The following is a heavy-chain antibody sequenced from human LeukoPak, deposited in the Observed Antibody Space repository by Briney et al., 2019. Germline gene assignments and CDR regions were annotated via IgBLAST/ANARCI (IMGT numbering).Heavy chain of an antibody. CDR2: IVPTLSIA. D-gene: IGHD3/OR15-3a*01. CDR3: ASDFSTYHEEHSYY. Sequence: ASVKVSCKASGGTFSSYAISWVRQAPGQGLEWMGRIVPTLSIANYAQKFQGRITISADKSTSTVYLELGSLRSEDTAVYYCASDFSTYHEEHSYYWGQGTLVTVSP. CDR1: GGTFSSYA. V-gene: IGHV1-69*04. J-gene: IGHJ4*02.